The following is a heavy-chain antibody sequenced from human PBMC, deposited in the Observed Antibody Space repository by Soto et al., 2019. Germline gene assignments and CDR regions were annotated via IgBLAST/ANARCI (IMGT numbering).Heavy chain of an antibody. CDR2: IYYSGST. V-gene: IGHV4-59*12. CDR1: GGSISSCE. Sequence: SETLSLTCTVSGGSISSCEWSWCRQLPGKGLEWIGYIYYSGSTNYNPSLKSRVTISVDTSKNQFSLKLSSVTAADTAVYYCASDKITGLFDYWGQGTLVTVSS. CDR3: ASDKITGLFDY. J-gene: IGHJ4*02. D-gene: IGHD2-8*02.